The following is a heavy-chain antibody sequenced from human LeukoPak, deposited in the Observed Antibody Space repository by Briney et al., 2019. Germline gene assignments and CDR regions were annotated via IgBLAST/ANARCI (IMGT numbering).Heavy chain of an antibody. CDR2: INPNSGGT. CDR1: GYTFTGYY. V-gene: IGHV1-2*02. Sequence: ASVKVSCKASGYTFTGYYMHLVRQAPGQGLEWMGWINPNSGGTNYAQKFQGRVTMTRDTSISTAYMELSRLRSDDTAVYYCARVSKALGAFDIWGQGTMVTVSS. J-gene: IGHJ3*02. CDR3: ARVSKALGAFDI. D-gene: IGHD3-3*01.